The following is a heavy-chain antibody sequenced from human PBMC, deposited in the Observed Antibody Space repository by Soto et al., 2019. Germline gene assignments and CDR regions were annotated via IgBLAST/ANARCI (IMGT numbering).Heavy chain of an antibody. CDR2: IYYSGST. Sequence: SETLSLTCAVSGGSISSGDYYWSWIRQPPGKGLEWIGYIYYSGSTYYNPSLKSRVTISVDTSKNQFSLKLSSVTAADTAVYYCAREREEQCPDYYYYYGMDVWGQGTTVTVSS. J-gene: IGHJ6*02. D-gene: IGHD1-1*01. V-gene: IGHV4-30-4*01. CDR1: GGSISSGDYY. CDR3: AREREEQCPDYYYYYGMDV.